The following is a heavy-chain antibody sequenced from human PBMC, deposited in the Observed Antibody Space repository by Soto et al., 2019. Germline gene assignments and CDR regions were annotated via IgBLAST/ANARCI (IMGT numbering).Heavy chain of an antibody. CDR3: VRLYCSGGSCSLDY. J-gene: IGHJ4*02. Sequence: EVQLVESGGGLVQPGGSLRLSCAASGFTFSSYDMHWVRQATGKGLEWVSAIDNTDNTFYLGSVRGRFTSSRENAKNSLYLQMNSLRAVDTAVYYCVRLYCSGGSCSLDYWGQGTLVTVSS. CDR1: GFTFSSYD. V-gene: IGHV3-13*01. CDR2: IDNTDNT. D-gene: IGHD2-15*01.